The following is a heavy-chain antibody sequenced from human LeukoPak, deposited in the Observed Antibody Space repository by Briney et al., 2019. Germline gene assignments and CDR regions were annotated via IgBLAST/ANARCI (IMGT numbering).Heavy chain of an antibody. CDR1: GFTFSSYG. Sequence: GGSLRLSCAASGFTFSSYGMHWVRQAPGKGLEWVAFIRYDGSNKYYVDSVKGRFTISRDNSKNTLYLQMNSLRAEDTAVYYCARGSSGYYYEYYFDYWGQGTLVTVSS. CDR3: ARGSSGYYYEYYFDY. V-gene: IGHV3-30*02. D-gene: IGHD3-22*01. CDR2: IRYDGSNK. J-gene: IGHJ4*02.